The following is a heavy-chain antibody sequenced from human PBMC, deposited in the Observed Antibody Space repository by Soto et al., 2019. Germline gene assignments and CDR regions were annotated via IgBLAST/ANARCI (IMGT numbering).Heavy chain of an antibody. CDR3: ARGRGRYYDSSGYYYE. CDR2: ISAYNGNT. D-gene: IGHD3-22*01. CDR1: GYTFTSYG. Sequence: ASVKVSCKASGYTFTSYGISWVRQAPGQGLEWMGWISAYNGNTNYAQKLQGRVTMTTDTTTSTAYMELRSLRSDDTAVYYCARGRGRYYDSSGYYYEWGQGTLVTVSS. J-gene: IGHJ4*02. V-gene: IGHV1-18*01.